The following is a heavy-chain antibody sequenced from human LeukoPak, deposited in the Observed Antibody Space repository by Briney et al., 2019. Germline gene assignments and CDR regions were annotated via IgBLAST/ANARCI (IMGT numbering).Heavy chain of an antibody. CDR2: ISYDGSNK. Sequence: PGGSLRLSCAASGFTFSSYAMHWVRQAPGKGLEWVAVISYDGSNKYYADSVKGRFTISRDNSKNTLYLQMNSLRAEDTAVYYCAKELIVGTMIVGRQFDYWGQGTLVTVSS. CDR1: GFTFSSYA. D-gene: IGHD3-22*01. V-gene: IGHV3-30-3*01. J-gene: IGHJ4*02. CDR3: AKELIVGTMIVGRQFDY.